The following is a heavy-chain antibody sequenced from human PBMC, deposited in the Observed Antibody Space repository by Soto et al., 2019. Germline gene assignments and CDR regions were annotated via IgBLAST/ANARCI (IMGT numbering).Heavy chain of an antibody. V-gene: IGHV4-4*02. CDR1: GGSISSSNW. D-gene: IGHD3-22*01. Sequence: PSETLSLTCAVSGGSISSSNWWSWVRQPPGKGLEWIGEIYHSGSTNYNPSLKSRVTISVDKSKNQFSLKLSSVTAADTAVYYCARDLLDYYDSSGYFDYWGQGTLVTVSS. J-gene: IGHJ4*02. CDR3: ARDLLDYYDSSGYFDY. CDR2: IYHSGST.